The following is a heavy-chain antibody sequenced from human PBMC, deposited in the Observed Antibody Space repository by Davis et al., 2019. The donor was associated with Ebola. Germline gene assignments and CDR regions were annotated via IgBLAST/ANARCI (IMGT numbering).Heavy chain of an antibody. D-gene: IGHD2-21*01. CDR1: GGSLSSSNW. CDR3: ARKSRLGGFDP. Sequence: MPSETLSLTCAVSGGSLSSSNWWSWVRQPPGKGLEWIGEIYHSGSTNYNPSLKSRVTISVDKSKNQFSLKLNSVTAADTAVYYCARKSRLGGFDPWGQGTLVTVSS. CDR2: IYHSGST. J-gene: IGHJ5*02. V-gene: IGHV4-4*02.